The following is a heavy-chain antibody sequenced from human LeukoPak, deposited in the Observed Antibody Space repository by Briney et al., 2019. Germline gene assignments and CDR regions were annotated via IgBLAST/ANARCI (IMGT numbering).Heavy chain of an antibody. Sequence: GGSLRLSCAASGFTFSSYAMSWVRQAPGKGLEWVSVIYSGGSTYYADSVKGRFTISRDNSKNTLYLQMNSLRAEDTAVYYCARGRVTAIDYWGQGTLVTVSS. CDR3: ARGRVTAIDY. V-gene: IGHV3-66*01. J-gene: IGHJ4*02. CDR2: IYSGGST. D-gene: IGHD2-21*02. CDR1: GFTFSSYA.